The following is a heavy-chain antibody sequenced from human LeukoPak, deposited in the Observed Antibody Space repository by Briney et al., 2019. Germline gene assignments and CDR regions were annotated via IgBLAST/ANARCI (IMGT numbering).Heavy chain of an antibody. CDR2: IRHDASYI. V-gene: IGHV3-30*02. Sequence: GGSPRLSCAASGFTFSSYAMQWVRQAPGKGLEWVTFIRHDASYISYADSVKGRFTVSRDNSKNTLYLQMNSLRTEDTAIYYCARDMGYSGNYLDYWGQGTLVTVSS. CDR3: ARDMGYSGNYLDY. J-gene: IGHJ4*02. D-gene: IGHD5-12*01. CDR1: GFTFSSYA.